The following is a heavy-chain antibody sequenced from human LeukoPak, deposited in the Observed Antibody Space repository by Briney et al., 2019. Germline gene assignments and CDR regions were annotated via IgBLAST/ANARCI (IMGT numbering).Heavy chain of an antibody. J-gene: IGHJ4*02. CDR3: TTVNGYSSGWYEFSPDY. CDR1: GFTFSNAW. Sequence: GGSLRLSCAASGFTFSNAWMSWVRQAPGKGLEWVGRIKSKTDGGTTDYAAPVKGRFTISRDDSKNTLYLQMNSLKTEDTAVYYCTTVNGYSSGWYEFSPDYRGQGTLVTVSS. V-gene: IGHV3-15*01. CDR2: IKSKTDGGTT. D-gene: IGHD6-19*01.